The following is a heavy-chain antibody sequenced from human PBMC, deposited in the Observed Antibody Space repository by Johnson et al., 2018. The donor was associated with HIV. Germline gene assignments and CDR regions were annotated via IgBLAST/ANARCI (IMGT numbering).Heavy chain of an antibody. CDR2: INWNGGST. D-gene: IGHD3-22*01. J-gene: IGHJ3*02. CDR3: ARVRGITMILVVKSYDAFDI. V-gene: IGHV3-20*04. CDR1: GFIFDDYA. Sequence: EVQLVESGGGLVRPGGSLRVSCAASGFIFDDYAMSWVRQAPGKGLEWVSGINWNGGSTGYADSVKGRFTISRDNAKNSLYLQMNSLRVEDTALYYCARVRGITMILVVKSYDAFDIWGQGTMVPVSS.